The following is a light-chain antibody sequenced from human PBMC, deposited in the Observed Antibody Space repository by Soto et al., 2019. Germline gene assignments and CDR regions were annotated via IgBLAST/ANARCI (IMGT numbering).Light chain of an antibody. CDR1: QTVNTEF. CDR2: GTS. V-gene: IGKV3-20*01. J-gene: IGKJ2*01. Sequence: EIVLTQSPCTLSLSPGERATFSCRTSQTVNTEFLAWYQQKPGLAPRLLIHGTSNRATGIPDRFSGSGSGTDFTLPISALEPEDFAVYYCQRYGSSPLYAFGQGTKLEI. CDR3: QRYGSSPLYA.